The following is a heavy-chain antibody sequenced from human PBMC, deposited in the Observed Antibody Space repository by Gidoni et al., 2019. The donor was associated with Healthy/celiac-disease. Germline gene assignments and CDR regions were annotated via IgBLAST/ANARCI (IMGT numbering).Heavy chain of an antibody. CDR3: ARDRLVQLPDY. CDR1: GYTFTSYY. V-gene: IGHV1-46*01. CDR2: INPSGGST. Sequence: QVQLVQSGAEVKKPGASVKVSCKASGYTFTSYYMHWVRQAPGQGLEWMGIINPSGGSTSYAQKFQGRVTMTRDTSTSTVYMALSSLRSEDTAVYYCARDRLVQLPDYWGQGTLVTVSS. J-gene: IGHJ4*02. D-gene: IGHD2-2*01.